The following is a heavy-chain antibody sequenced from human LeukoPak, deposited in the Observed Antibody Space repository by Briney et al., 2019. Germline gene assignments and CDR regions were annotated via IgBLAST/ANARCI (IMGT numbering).Heavy chain of an antibody. CDR3: ARALPSYYGSGSPDDY. J-gene: IGHJ4*02. CDR1: GYTFTSYD. D-gene: IGHD3-10*01. Sequence: GASVKVSCKASGYTFTSYDINWVRQATGQGLEWMGWMNPNSGNTGYAQKFQGRVTMTRNTYISTAYMELSSLRSEDTAVYYCARALPSYYGSGSPDDYWGQGTLVTVSS. V-gene: IGHV1-8*01. CDR2: MNPNSGNT.